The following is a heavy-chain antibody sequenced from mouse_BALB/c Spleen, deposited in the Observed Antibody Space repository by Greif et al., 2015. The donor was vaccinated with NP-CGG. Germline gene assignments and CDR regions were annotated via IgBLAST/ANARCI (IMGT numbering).Heavy chain of an antibody. D-gene: IGHD4-1*01. Sequence: EVNLVESGGGLVKPGGSLKLSCAASGFTFSDYYMHWVRQTPEKRLEWVATISDGGSYTYYPDSVKGRFTISRDKAKNNLYLQMSSLKSEDTAMYYCARANWDAFAYWGQGTLVTVSA. CDR3: ARANWDAFAY. V-gene: IGHV5-4*02. CDR1: GFTFSDYY. CDR2: ISDGGSYT. J-gene: IGHJ3*01.